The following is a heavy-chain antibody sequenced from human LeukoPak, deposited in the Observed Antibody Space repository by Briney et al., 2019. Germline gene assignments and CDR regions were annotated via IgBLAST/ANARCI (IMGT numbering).Heavy chain of an antibody. D-gene: IGHD3-22*01. CDR1: GGSISSYY. CDR3: ARDTYDSSGYSKFDY. Sequence: SETLSLTCTVSGGSISSYYWSWIRQPPGKGLEWIGYFYYSGSTNYNPSLKSRVTMSLDTSKNQFSLKLSSVTAADTAVYYCARDTYDSSGYSKFDYWGQGTLVTVSS. V-gene: IGHV4-59*01. J-gene: IGHJ4*02. CDR2: FYYSGST.